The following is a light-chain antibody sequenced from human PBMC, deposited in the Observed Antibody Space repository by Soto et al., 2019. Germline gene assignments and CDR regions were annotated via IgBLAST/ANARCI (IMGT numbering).Light chain of an antibody. Sequence: ETILTQSPGTLSLSPGERATLFCRASHSISSSYLAWYQQKPGQAPSLLIYGVSRRATGIPDRFSGSVSGTDFTLTISRLEPEDFAVYYCQQYGGSPLYSFGQGTKVEI. V-gene: IGKV3-20*01. CDR3: QQYGGSPLYS. CDR1: HSISSSY. CDR2: GVS. J-gene: IGKJ2*03.